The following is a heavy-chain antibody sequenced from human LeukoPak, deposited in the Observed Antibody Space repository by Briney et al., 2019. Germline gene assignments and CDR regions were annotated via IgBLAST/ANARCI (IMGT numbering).Heavy chain of an antibody. J-gene: IGHJ4*02. D-gene: IGHD2-2*01. CDR1: AYSISSGYY. CDR2: ISHSGST. CDR3: ARDQGGCSSTSCYDFDY. V-gene: IGHV4-38-2*02. Sequence: PSETLSLTCAVSAYSISSGYYWGWIRQPPGKGLEWIGSISHSGSTFYNPSLRSRVILSVDTSMNHFSLKLSSVTAADTAVYYCARDQGGCSSTSCYDFDYWGQGTLVTVSS.